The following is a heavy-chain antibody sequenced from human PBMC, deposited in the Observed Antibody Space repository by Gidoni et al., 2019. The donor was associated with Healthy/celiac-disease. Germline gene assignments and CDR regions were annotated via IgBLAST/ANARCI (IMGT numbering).Heavy chain of an antibody. V-gene: IGHV1-69*01. CDR3: ARDGVEMATNRGGFDY. CDR2: IIPIVGTA. D-gene: IGHD5-12*01. CDR1: GGTFSSYA. Sequence: QLQLVQSGAEVKKPGSSVKVSCKASGGTFSSYAISWVRQAPGQGLEWMGGIIPIVGTANYAQKFQGRVTITADESTSTAYMELSSLRSEDTAVYYCARDGVEMATNRGGFDYWGQGTLVTVSS. J-gene: IGHJ4*02.